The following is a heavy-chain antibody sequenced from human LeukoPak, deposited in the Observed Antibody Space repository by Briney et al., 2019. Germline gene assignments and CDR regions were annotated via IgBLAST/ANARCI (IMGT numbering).Heavy chain of an antibody. CDR3: ARAGLHRLSHDY. Sequence: ASVKVSCKASGYIFNGYGMIWVRQAPGQGLQYMGWINTNTGNSTYAQDFIGRFVFSLDTSVSTAFLQISSLKSEDTAIYFCARAGLHRLSHDYWGQGTLVSVSS. V-gene: IGHV7-4-1*02. J-gene: IGHJ4*02. D-gene: IGHD3/OR15-3a*01. CDR2: INTNTGNS. CDR1: GYIFNGYG.